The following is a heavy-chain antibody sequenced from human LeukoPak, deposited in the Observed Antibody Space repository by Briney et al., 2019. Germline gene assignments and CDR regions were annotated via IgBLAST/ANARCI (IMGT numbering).Heavy chain of an antibody. CDR2: INPNSGGT. D-gene: IGHD6-19*01. CDR1: GYTFTGYY. Sequence: GASVKVSCKASGYTFTGYYMHWVRQAPGQGLEWMGWINPNSGGTNYAQKFQGWVTMTRDTSISTAYMELSRLRSDDTAVYYCARDTGSGWPMINYWGQGTPVTVSS. CDR3: ARDTGSGWPMINY. J-gene: IGHJ4*02. V-gene: IGHV1-2*04.